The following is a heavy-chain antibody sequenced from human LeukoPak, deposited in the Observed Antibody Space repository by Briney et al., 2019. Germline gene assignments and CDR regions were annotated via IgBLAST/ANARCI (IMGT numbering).Heavy chain of an antibody. J-gene: IGHJ6*04. CDR1: GGSISSGGYS. D-gene: IGHD3-10*01. CDR3: AGGLYGSGSYRNYYYYGMDV. V-gene: IGHV4-30-2*01. CDR2: IYHSGST. Sequence: SETLSFTCAVSGGSISSGGYSWSWIRQPPGKGLEWIGYIYHSGSTYYNPSLKSRVTISVDRSKNQFSLKLSSVTAADTAVYYCAGGLYGSGSYRNYYYYGMDVWGKGTTVTASS.